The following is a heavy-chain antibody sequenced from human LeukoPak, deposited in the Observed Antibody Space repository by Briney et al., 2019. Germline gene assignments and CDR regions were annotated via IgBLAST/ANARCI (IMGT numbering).Heavy chain of an antibody. J-gene: IGHJ6*02. CDR2: IGTAGDT. V-gene: IGHV3-13*01. D-gene: IGHD1-26*01. CDR3: ASGRSIGYYYYYGMDV. Sequence: PGGSLRLSCAASGFTFSSYDMHWVRQATGKGLEWVSAIGTAGDTYYPGSVKGRFTISRENAKNSLYLQMNSLRAEDTAVYYCASGRSIGYYYYYGMDVWGQGTTVTVSS. CDR1: GFTFSSYD.